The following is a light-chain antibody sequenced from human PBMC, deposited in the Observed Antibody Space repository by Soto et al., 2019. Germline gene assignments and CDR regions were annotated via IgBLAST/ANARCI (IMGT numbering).Light chain of an antibody. CDR2: GAS. J-gene: IGKJ1*01. CDR3: QQYGSSGT. Sequence: EIVMTQSPATLSVSPGERATVSCRASQSVSSNLAWYQQKPGQAPRLLIYGASNRATGIPDRFSGSGSGTDFTLTISRLEPEDFAVYYCQQYGSSGTFGQGTKVDI. V-gene: IGKV3-20*01. CDR1: QSVSSN.